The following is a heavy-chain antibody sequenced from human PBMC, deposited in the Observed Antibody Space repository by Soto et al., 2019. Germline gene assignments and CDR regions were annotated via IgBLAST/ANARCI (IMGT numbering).Heavy chain of an antibody. CDR1: GYSFTSLD. J-gene: IGHJ4*02. V-gene: IGHV1-8*01. CDR3: ARGVTAGVDY. Sequence: QVQLVQSGAEVREPGASVKVSCKASGYSFTSLDINWVRQTTGQGLEWMGWMQHSSGRTGYARKFQGRVTMTRDNSINTAYMELSSLTADDTAFYYCARGVTAGVDYWGQGTLVPGSS. D-gene: IGHD1-26*01. CDR2: MQHSSGRT.